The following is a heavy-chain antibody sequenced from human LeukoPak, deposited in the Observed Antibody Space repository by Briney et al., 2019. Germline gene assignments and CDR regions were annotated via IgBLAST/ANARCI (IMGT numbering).Heavy chain of an antibody. D-gene: IGHD3-10*01. Sequence: PGGSLRLSCAASGFTFSSYDMHWVRQAKGKGLEWVSAIGTAGDPYYPGSVKGRFTISRENAKNSLYLQMNSLRAGDTAVYYCARVDVSGSYYDYWGQGTLVTVSS. CDR3: ARVDVSGSYYDY. CDR1: GFTFSSYD. CDR2: IGTAGDP. J-gene: IGHJ4*02. V-gene: IGHV3-13*05.